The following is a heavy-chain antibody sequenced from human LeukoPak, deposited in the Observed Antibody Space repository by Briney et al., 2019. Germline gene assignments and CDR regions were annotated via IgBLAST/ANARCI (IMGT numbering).Heavy chain of an antibody. D-gene: IGHD3-16*02. J-gene: IGHJ4*02. CDR2: ISYDGSNK. Sequence: TGGSLRLSCAASGFTFSSYAMHWVRQAPGKGLEWVAVISYDGSNKYYADSVKGRFTISRDNSKNTLYLQMDSLRAEDTAVYYCAREGHDYVWGSYRPLDYWGQGTLVTVSS. CDR3: AREGHDYVWGSYRPLDY. CDR1: GFTFSSYA. V-gene: IGHV3-30-3*01.